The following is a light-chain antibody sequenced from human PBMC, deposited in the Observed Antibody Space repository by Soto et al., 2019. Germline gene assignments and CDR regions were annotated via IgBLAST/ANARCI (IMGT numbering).Light chain of an antibody. CDR2: GAS. J-gene: IGKJ5*01. CDR1: RNVGSK. V-gene: IGKV3-20*01. CDR3: QQYDSSPIT. Sequence: EIVMTQSPATLSVSPGERATLSCRASRNVGSKLAWYMQKPGQSPRLLIYGASNRATGIPDRFSGSGSGTDFTLAISRLEPEDFAVYYCQQYDSSPITFGQGTRLEIK.